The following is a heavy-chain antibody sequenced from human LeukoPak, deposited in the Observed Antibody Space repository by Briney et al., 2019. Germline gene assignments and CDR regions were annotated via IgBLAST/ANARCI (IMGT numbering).Heavy chain of an antibody. D-gene: IGHD2/OR15-2a*01. CDR3: TTDLSTTAIDY. CDR2: IKSKTDGGTT. CDR1: GFTFTNAW. V-gene: IGHV3-15*01. J-gene: IGHJ4*02. Sequence: PGGSLRLSCTASGFTFTNAWMNWVRQAPGKGPEWIGQIKSKTDGGTTDYVAPVKGRFTISGDDSKNTLYLQMNSLRTEDTAVYYCTTDLSTTAIDYWGQGTLVTVSS.